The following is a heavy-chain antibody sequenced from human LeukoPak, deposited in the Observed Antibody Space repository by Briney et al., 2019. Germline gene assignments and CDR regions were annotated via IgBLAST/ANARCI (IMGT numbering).Heavy chain of an antibody. CDR2: ISSSGSTI. CDR3: ARGQGVVVIQSWGYYYMDV. D-gene: IGHD3-22*01. J-gene: IGHJ6*03. Sequence: GGSLRLSCAASGFTFSSYEMNWVRQAPGKGLEWVSYISSSGSTIYYADSVKGRFTISRDNAKNSLYLQMNSLRAEDTAVYYCARGQGVVVIQSWGYYYMDVWGKGTTVTVSS. CDR1: GFTFSSYE. V-gene: IGHV3-48*03.